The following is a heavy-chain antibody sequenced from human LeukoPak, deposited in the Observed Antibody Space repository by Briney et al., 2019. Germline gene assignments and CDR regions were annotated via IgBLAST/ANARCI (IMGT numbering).Heavy chain of an antibody. V-gene: IGHV4-4*07. Sequence: PSETLSPTCNVSGASISSNYWSWIRQPAGKGLEWIGRMYISGSTHYSPSLKSRVTMSVDTSKNQFSLKLTSVTAADTAMYYCANGANSGSYFEDWGQGTLVTVSS. CDR2: MYISGST. CDR3: ANGANSGSYFED. CDR1: GASISSNY. D-gene: IGHD1-26*01. J-gene: IGHJ4*02.